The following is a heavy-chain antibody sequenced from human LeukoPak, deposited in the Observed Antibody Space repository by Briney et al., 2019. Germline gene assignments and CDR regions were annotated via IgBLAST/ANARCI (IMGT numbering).Heavy chain of an antibody. CDR1: GFTVSSNY. CDR3: AGISDSAGSYGMDV. CDR2: IYSGGST. D-gene: IGHD3-10*01. Sequence: GGSLRLSCAASGFTVSSNYMSWVRQAPGKGLEWVSVIYSGGSTYYADSVKGRFTISRDNSKNTLYLQMNSLRAEDTAVYYCAGISDSAGSYGMDVWGQGTTVTVSS. V-gene: IGHV3-53*05. J-gene: IGHJ6*02.